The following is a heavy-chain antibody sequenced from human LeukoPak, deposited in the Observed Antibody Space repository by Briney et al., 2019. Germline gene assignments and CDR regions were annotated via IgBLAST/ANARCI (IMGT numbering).Heavy chain of an antibody. V-gene: IGHV3-9*01. CDR2: ISWNSGSI. D-gene: IGHD3-10*01. CDR3: ARGGYYYGSGSYYYLGLAFDY. Sequence: GRSLRLSCAASGFTFDDYAMHWVRQAPGKGLEWVSGISWNSGSIGYADSVKGRFTISRDNAKNSLYLQMNSLRAEDTAVYYCARGGYYYGSGSYYYLGLAFDYWGQGTLVTVSS. J-gene: IGHJ4*02. CDR1: GFTFDDYA.